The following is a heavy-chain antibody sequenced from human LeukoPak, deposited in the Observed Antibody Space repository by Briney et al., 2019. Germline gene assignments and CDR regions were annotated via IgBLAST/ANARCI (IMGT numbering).Heavy chain of an antibody. J-gene: IGHJ4*02. CDR3: ARWDYYGSGPFDY. CDR2: IYYSGST. D-gene: IGHD3-10*01. Sequence: KTSETLSLTCTVSGGSISSGGYYWSWIRQHPGKGLEWIGYIYYSGSTYYNPSLKSRVTISVDTSKNQFSLKLSSVTAADTAVYDCARWDYYGSGPFDYWGQGTLVTVSS. CDR1: GGSISSGGYY. V-gene: IGHV4-31*03.